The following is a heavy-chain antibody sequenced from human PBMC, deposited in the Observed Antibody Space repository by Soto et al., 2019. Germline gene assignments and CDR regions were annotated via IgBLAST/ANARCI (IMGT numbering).Heavy chain of an antibody. V-gene: IGHV1-3*01. CDR3: ARELQGLYYFDY. D-gene: IGHD4-4*01. CDR1: EYTFTSYV. Sequence: QVQVVQSGAEVKKPGASVKVSCKASEYTFTSYVIHWVRQAPGQSLSWMGWINAGNGNTKYSQKFQGRVTITRDTSASKAYMELSSLRSEDTAVYYCARELQGLYYFDYWGQGTLVTVSS. CDR2: INAGNGNT. J-gene: IGHJ4*02.